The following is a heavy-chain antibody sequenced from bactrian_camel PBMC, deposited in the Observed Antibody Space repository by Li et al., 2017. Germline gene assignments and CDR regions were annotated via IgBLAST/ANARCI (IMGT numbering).Heavy chain of an antibody. D-gene: IGHD1*01. CDR2: MEGYGRE. V-gene: IGHV3S55*01. J-gene: IGHJ4*01. CDR1: GYTDSRYC. CDR3: AVRLNSGCPIRWSDFSA. Sequence: QVQLVESGGGSVQAGGSLRLSCAASGYTDSRYCMGWFRQTPGKERELVASMEGYGRELYANAVKGRFTMTREKDKNVLYLQMNSLKLGDTGMYYCAVRLNSGCPIRWSDFSAWGRGTQVTVS.